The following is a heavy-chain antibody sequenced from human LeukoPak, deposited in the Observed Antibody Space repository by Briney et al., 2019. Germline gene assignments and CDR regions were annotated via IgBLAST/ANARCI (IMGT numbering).Heavy chain of an antibody. D-gene: IGHD1-26*01. J-gene: IGHJ4*02. Sequence: RGASLQISCKGSGSIFTSYWIGWVRQLPGKGLEWMRIIYPGDSATRYSPSFQGQVTISADESISTAYLQWSSLKASDTAMYYCARWSPFDYWGQGTLVIVSS. CDR2: IYPGDSAT. V-gene: IGHV5-51*01. CDR3: ARWSPFDY. CDR1: GSIFTSYW.